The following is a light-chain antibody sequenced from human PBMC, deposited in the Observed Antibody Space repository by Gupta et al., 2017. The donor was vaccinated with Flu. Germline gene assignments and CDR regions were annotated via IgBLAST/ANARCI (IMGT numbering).Light chain of an antibody. CDR2: DDS. Sequence: SFVLTPPPSVSVAPGQTARIACGGNNIASKAVHWYQQKPGQAPVLVVNDDSDRPSGIPERFSGSNSGNTATLSISRVEAGDEADYYCQVWDSSSDRGVFGGGTKLTVL. CDR1: NIASKA. J-gene: IGLJ3*02. CDR3: QVWDSSSDRGV. V-gene: IGLV3-21*02.